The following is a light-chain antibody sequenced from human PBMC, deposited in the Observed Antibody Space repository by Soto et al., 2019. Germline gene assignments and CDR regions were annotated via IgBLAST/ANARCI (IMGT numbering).Light chain of an antibody. Sequence: QSVLTQPPSASGTPGQRVTISCSGSSSNIGSNYVYWYQQLPGTAPKLLIYRNNQRPSWVPDRFSGSKSGTSASLAISGLRSEYEADYYCAAWDDSLSGHVVFGGGTKLTVL. CDR1: SSNIGSNY. CDR2: RNN. CDR3: AAWDDSLSGHVV. J-gene: IGLJ2*01. V-gene: IGLV1-47*01.